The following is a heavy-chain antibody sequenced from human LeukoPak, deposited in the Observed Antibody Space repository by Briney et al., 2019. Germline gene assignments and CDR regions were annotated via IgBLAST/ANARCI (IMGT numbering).Heavy chain of an antibody. J-gene: IGHJ4*02. CDR2: IYHSGST. Sequence: ASETLSLTCAVSGGSISSGGYSWSWIRQPPGKGLEWIGYIYHSGSTYYNPSLKSRVTISVDRSKNQFSLKLSSVTAADTAVYYCARVVATIGYYFDYWGQGTLVTVSS. CDR1: GGSISSGGYS. V-gene: IGHV4-30-2*01. D-gene: IGHD5-12*01. CDR3: ARVVATIGYYFDY.